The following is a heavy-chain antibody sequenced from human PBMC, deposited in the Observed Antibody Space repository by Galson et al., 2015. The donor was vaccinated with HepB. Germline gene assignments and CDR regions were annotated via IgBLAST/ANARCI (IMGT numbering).Heavy chain of an antibody. CDR1: GFTFSSYA. D-gene: IGHD3-10*01. Sequence: SLRLSCAASGFTFSSYAMSWVRQAPGKGLEWVSAISGSGGSTYYADSVKGRFTISRDNSKNTLYLQMNSLRDEDTAVYYRAKDIGHIGEETVKDDYWGQGTLVTVSS. CDR2: ISGSGGST. J-gene: IGHJ4*02. CDR3: AKDIGHIGEETVKDDY. V-gene: IGHV3-23*01.